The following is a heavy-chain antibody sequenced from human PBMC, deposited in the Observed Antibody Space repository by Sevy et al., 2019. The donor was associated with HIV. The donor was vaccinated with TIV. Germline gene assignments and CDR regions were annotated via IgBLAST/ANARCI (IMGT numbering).Heavy chain of an antibody. V-gene: IGHV3-30-3*01. CDR1: GFTFSSYA. D-gene: IGHD6-19*01. J-gene: IGHJ4*02. Sequence: GGSLRLSCAASGFTFSSYAMHWVRQAPGKGLEWVAVISYDGSNKYYADSVKGRFTISRDNSKNTLYLQMNSLGAEDTAVYYCAREYSSGWYNDYWGQGTLVTVSS. CDR3: AREYSSGWYNDY. CDR2: ISYDGSNK.